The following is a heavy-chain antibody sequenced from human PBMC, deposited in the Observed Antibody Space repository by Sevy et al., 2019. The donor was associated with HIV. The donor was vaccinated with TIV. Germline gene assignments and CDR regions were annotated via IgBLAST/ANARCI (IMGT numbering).Heavy chain of an antibody. J-gene: IGHJ4*02. CDR1: GFNFSEHG. CDR2: IWFFGTGK. CDR3: AKDECGGNCYFDF. V-gene: IGHV3-33*03. D-gene: IGHD2-21*02. Sequence: GGSLRLSCAASGFNFSEHGMHWVRQAPGKGLEWVAVIWFFGTGKYYGDSVKGRFTNSRENSKNTLYLQMDSLRPDDTAMYYCAKDECGGNCYFDFWGQGTLVTVSS.